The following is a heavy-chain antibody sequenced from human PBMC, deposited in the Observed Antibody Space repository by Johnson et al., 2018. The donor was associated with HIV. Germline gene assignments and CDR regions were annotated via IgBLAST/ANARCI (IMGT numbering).Heavy chain of an antibody. CDR1: GFTFSSYA. CDR2: ISYDGSNK. CDR3: SREGYGGYSASDAFDI. Sequence: VQLVESGGDVVQPGRSLRLSCAASGFTFSSYAMHWVRQAPCKGLEWVAVISYDGSNKYYADSVKGRLTISRDNSKNTLYLQMNSLRAEDTALYYCSREGYGGYSASDAFDIWGQGTMVTVSS. V-gene: IGHV3-30-3*01. J-gene: IGHJ3*02. D-gene: IGHD5-12*01.